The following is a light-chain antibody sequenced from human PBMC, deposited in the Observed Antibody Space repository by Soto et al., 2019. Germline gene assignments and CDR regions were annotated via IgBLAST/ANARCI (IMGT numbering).Light chain of an antibody. Sequence: EIVLTHSPATLSFSPWQRSKRSFSSSQSVSSYLAWYQQKPGQAPRLLISDASNRATGIPARFSGSGSGTDFTLTISTLEPEDFAVYYCQQRSNWPPITFGQGTRLEI. CDR2: DAS. J-gene: IGKJ5*01. V-gene: IGKV3-11*01. CDR1: QSVSSY. CDR3: QQRSNWPPIT.